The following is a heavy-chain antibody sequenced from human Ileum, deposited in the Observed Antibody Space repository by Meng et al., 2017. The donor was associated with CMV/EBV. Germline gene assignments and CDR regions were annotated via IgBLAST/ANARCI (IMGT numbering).Heavy chain of an antibody. V-gene: IGHV3-23*01. J-gene: IGHJ3*02. CDR3: AKASRATGGSGAFDI. CDR1: EFNFRTYP. D-gene: IGHD7-27*01. Sequence: SCAASEFNFRTYPMSWVRQAPGKGLEHVSFISNNGGSIYYAASVKGRFTISRDNSKNMLYLQMTSLRAEDTALYYCAKASRATGGSGAFDIWGQGAVVTVSS. CDR2: ISNNGGSI.